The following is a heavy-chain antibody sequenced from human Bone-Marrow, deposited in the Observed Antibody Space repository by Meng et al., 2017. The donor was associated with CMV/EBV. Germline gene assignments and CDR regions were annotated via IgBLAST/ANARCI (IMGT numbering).Heavy chain of an antibody. CDR2: ISSSTSSI. D-gene: IGHD1-26*01. CDR3: VRVVAAALYDY. J-gene: IGHJ4*02. V-gene: IGHV3-48*04. CDR1: GFTFSSYS. Sequence: GESLKISCAASGFTFSSYSMNWVRQAPGKGLEWVSYISSSTSSIYYADSVKGRFTISRDNAKNTLYLQMNSLKTEDTAVYYCVRVVAAALYDYWGRGTLVTVSS.